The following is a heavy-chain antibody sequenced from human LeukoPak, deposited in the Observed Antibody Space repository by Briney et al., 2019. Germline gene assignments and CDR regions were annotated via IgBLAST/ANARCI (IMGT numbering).Heavy chain of an antibody. CDR1: GGSLNSGSYY. Sequence: SETLSLTCTVSGGSLNSGSYYWSWIRQPAGKGLEWIGRIYTNGSTNYNPSLKSRVSISADTSKNQFSLSLSSVTAADTAVYYCAIRGPSGSEGRAFDYWGQGALVTVSS. D-gene: IGHD3-10*01. CDR3: AIRGPSGSEGRAFDY. V-gene: IGHV4-61*02. J-gene: IGHJ4*02. CDR2: IYTNGST.